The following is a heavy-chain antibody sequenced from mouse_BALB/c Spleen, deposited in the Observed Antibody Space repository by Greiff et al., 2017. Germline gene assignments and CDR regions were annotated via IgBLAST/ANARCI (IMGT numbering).Heavy chain of an antibody. D-gene: IGHD4-1*01. Sequence: VQLKESGPGLVKPSQSLSLTCTVTGYSITSDYAWNWIRQFPGNKLEWMGYISYSGSTSYNPSLKSRISITRDTSKNQFFLQLNSVTTEDTATYYCSGTEGFAYWGQGTLVTVSA. CDR2: ISYSGST. V-gene: IGHV3-2*02. J-gene: IGHJ3*01. CDR1: GYSITSDYA. CDR3: SGTEGFAY.